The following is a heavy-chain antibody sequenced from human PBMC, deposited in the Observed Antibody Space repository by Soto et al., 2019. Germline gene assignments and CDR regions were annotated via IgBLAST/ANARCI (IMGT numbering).Heavy chain of an antibody. CDR1: GSTFSSYG. CDR3: AKAASRVYYYYGMDV. CDR2: ISYDGSNK. V-gene: IGHV3-30*18. J-gene: IGHJ6*02. Sequence: GESLKISCAASGSTFSSYGMHWVRQAPGKGLEWVAVISYDGSNKYYADSVKGRFTISRDNSKNTLYLQMNSLRAEDTAVYYCAKAASRVYYYYGMDVWGQGTTVTVSS. D-gene: IGHD2-2*01.